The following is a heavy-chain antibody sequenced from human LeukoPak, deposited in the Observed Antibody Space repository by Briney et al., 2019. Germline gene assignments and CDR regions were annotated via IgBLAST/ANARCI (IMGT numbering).Heavy chain of an antibody. Sequence: GGSLRLSCAASGFTFSDYYMSWIRQAPGKGLEWVSYISSSGSTIYYADSVKGRFTISRDNAKNSLHLQMNSLRAEDPAVYYCARVLRYCSGGNCYSGGLGYMDVWGKGTTVTISS. J-gene: IGHJ6*03. CDR2: ISSSGSTI. CDR3: ARVLRYCSGGNCYSGGLGYMDV. D-gene: IGHD2-15*01. V-gene: IGHV3-11*01. CDR1: GFTFSDYY.